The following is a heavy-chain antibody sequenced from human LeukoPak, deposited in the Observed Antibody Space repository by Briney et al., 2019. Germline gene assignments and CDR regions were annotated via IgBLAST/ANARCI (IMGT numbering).Heavy chain of an antibody. Sequence: PSETLSLTCTVSGGSISSYYLSWIRQPPGKGLEWIGYIYYSGSTNYNPSLKSRVTISADASKNQFSLKMSSVTAADTAVYYCARDTHDAFDFWGQGTMVAVSS. V-gene: IGHV4-59*01. J-gene: IGHJ3*01. CDR2: IYYSGST. CDR1: GGSISSYY. CDR3: ARDTHDAFDF. D-gene: IGHD2-15*01.